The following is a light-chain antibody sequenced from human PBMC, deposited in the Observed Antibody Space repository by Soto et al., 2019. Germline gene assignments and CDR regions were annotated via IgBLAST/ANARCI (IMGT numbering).Light chain of an antibody. J-gene: IGKJ5*01. CDR2: AAS. Sequence: DIQMTQSPSSLSASVGDRVTITCRASQSISSYLNWYQQKPGKAPKLLIYAASSLQSGVPSRFSGSGSGTDFTLTISSLQPEDFAVYYCQQYGSSLITFGQGTRLEI. CDR1: QSISSY. V-gene: IGKV1-39*01. CDR3: QQYGSSLIT.